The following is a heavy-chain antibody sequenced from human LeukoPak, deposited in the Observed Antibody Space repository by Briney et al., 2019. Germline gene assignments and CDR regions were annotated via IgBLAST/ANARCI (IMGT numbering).Heavy chain of an antibody. Sequence: SGGSLRLSCAASGLTFSSYSMNWVRQAPGKGLEWVSSISSSSSYIYYADSVKGRFTISRDNAKNSLYLQMNSLRAEDTAVYYCARGSFYDTGFDYWGQGTLVTVSS. CDR2: ISSSSSYI. CDR3: ARGSFYDTGFDY. J-gene: IGHJ4*02. D-gene: IGHD3-22*01. V-gene: IGHV3-21*01. CDR1: GLTFSSYS.